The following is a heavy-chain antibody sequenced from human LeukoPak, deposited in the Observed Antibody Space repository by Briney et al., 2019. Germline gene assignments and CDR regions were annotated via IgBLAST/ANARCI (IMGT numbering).Heavy chain of an antibody. D-gene: IGHD2-15*01. J-gene: IGHJ4*02. CDR2: ISWNSGSI. Sequence: GGSLRLSCAASGFTFDDYATHWVRQAPGKGLEWVSGISWNSGSIGYADSVKGRFTISRDNAKNSLYLQMNSLRAEDTALYYCAKGACSGGSCYSTYWGQGTLVTVSS. CDR3: AKGACSGGSCYSTY. CDR1: GFTFDDYA. V-gene: IGHV3-9*01.